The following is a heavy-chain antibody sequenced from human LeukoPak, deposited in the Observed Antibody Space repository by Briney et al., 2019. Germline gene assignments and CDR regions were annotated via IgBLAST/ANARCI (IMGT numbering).Heavy chain of an antibody. D-gene: IGHD4-11*01. CDR1: GITFSSFA. CDR3: ASQRTTVGGY. J-gene: IGHJ4*02. V-gene: IGHV3-23*01. Sequence: GGSLRLSCTASGITFSSFAMNWVRQAPGKGLEWVSSITSSVGDTFYADSVKGRFTISIDNSKNTLYLQMSSLRVEDTAVYYCASQRTTVGGYWGQGTLVTVSS. CDR2: ITSSVGDT.